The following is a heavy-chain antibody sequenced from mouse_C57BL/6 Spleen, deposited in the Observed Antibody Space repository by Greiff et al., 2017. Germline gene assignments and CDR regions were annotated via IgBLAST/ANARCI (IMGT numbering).Heavy chain of an antibody. V-gene: IGHV1-52*01. Sequence: VQLQQPGAELVRPGSSVKLSCKASGYTFTSYWMHWVKQRPIQGLEWIGNIDPSDSETHYNQKFKDKATLTVDKSSSTAYMQLSSLTSEDSAVYYCARPGSSSPFAYWGQGTLVTVSA. J-gene: IGHJ3*01. D-gene: IGHD1-1*01. CDR1: GYTFTSYW. CDR2: IDPSDSET. CDR3: ARPGSSSPFAY.